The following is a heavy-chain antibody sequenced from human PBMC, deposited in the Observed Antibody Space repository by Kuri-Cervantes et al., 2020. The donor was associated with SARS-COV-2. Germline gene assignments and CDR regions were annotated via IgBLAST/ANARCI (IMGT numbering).Heavy chain of an antibody. V-gene: IGHV4-34*01. CDR1: GGSFSGYY. CDR3: ARDNYKDYGDYNWYFDL. J-gene: IGHJ2*01. D-gene: IGHD4-17*01. CDR2: INHSGST. Sequence: SQTLSLTCAVYGGSFSGYYWSWIRQPPGEGLEWIGEINHSGSTNYNPSLKSRVTISVDTSKNQFSLKLSSVTAADTAVYYCARDNYKDYGDYNWYFDLWGRGTLVTVSS.